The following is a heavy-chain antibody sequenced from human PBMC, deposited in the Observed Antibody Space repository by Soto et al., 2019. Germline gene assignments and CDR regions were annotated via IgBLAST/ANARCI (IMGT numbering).Heavy chain of an antibody. J-gene: IGHJ6*02. D-gene: IGHD6-19*01. CDR1: GYTFTGYY. CDR3: ARDRVYSSGWYYYYYGMDV. V-gene: IGHV1-2*02. CDR2: INPNSGGT. Sequence: ASVKVSCKASGYTFTGYYMHWVRQAPGQGLEWMGWINPNSGGTNYAQKFQGRVTVTRDTSISTAYMELSRLRSDDTAVYYCARDRVYSSGWYYYYYGMDVWGQGTTVTVSS.